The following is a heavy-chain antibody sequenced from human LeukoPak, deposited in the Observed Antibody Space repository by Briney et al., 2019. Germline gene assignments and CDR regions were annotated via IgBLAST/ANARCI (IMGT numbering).Heavy chain of an antibody. CDR1: GGSISSYY. V-gene: IGHV4-59*08. CDR2: IYYSGST. CDR3: AASPPNYYDSSPNAFDI. Sequence: SETLSLTCTVSGGSISSYYWSWIRQPPGKGLEWIGYIYYSGSTNYNPSLKSRVTISVDTSKNQFSLKLSSVTAADTAVYYCAASPPNYYDSSPNAFDIWGQGTMVTVSS. D-gene: IGHD3-22*01. J-gene: IGHJ3*02.